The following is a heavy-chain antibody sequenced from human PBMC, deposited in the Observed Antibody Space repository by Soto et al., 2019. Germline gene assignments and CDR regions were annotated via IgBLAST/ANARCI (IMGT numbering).Heavy chain of an antibody. CDR2: ISGSGGST. CDR3: AKDLRITGTRIYYYYYGMDV. J-gene: IGHJ6*02. V-gene: IGHV3-23*01. Sequence: GGSLRLSCAASGFTFSSYAMSWVRQAPGKGLEWVSAISGSGGSTYYADSVKGRFTISRDNSKNTLYLQMNSLRAEDTAVYYCAKDLRITGTRIYYYYYGMDVWGQGTTVTVSS. CDR1: GFTFSSYA. D-gene: IGHD1-20*01.